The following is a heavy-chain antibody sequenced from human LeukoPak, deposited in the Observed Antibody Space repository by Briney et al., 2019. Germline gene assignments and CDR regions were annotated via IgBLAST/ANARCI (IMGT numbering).Heavy chain of an antibody. V-gene: IGHV1-2*06. J-gene: IGHJ5*02. CDR3: ARDSCSSTSCYSPPRFDP. CDR1: GYTFTGYY. D-gene: IGHD2-2*02. Sequence: ASVKVSCKASGYTFTGYYMHWVRQAPGQGLEWMGRINPNSGGTNYAQKFQGRVTMTRDTSISTAYMELSRLRSDDTAVYYCARDSCSSTSCYSPPRFDPWGQGTLVTVSS. CDR2: INPNSGGT.